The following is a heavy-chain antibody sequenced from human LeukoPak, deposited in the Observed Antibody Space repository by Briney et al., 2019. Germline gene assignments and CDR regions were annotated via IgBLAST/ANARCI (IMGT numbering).Heavy chain of an antibody. Sequence: PGGSLRLSCAASGFTFSTYSMNWVRQAPGKGLEWVPSISPSSSYIYYADSMRGRFTISRDNAKNSLYLQMNSLRAEDTAVYYCARSGYCSSTSCYADFWGQGTLVTVSS. CDR1: GFTFSTYS. D-gene: IGHD2-2*01. V-gene: IGHV3-21*01. CDR3: ARSGYCSSTSCYADF. J-gene: IGHJ4*02. CDR2: ISPSSSYI.